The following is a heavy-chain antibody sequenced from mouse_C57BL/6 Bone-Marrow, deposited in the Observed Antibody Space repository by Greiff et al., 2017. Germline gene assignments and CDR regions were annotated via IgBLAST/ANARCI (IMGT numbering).Heavy chain of an antibody. D-gene: IGHD1-1*01. V-gene: IGHV5-17*01. CDR1: GFTFSDYG. CDR2: ISSGSSTI. Sequence: EVKLVESGGGLVKPGGSLKLSCAASGFTFSDYGMHWVRQAPEKGLEWVAYISSGSSTIYYADTVKGRFTISRDNAKNTLFLQMTSLRSEDTAMYYCARGYYGISDLDYWGQGTTLTVSS. J-gene: IGHJ2*01. CDR3: ARGYYGISDLDY.